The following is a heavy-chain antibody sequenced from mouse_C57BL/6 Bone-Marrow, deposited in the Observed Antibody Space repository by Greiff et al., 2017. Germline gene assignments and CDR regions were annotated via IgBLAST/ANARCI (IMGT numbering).Heavy chain of an antibody. CDR3: ARNYYGSSYFYGYFDV. J-gene: IGHJ1*03. CDR1: GYTFTNYW. CDR2: IHPNSGST. V-gene: IGHV1-64*01. D-gene: IGHD1-1*01. Sequence: QVQLQQPGAELVKPGASVKLSCKASGYTFTNYWMHWVKQRPGQGLEWIGMIHPNSGSTNYNEKFKSKATLTVDKSSSTAYMQLSSLTSEDSAVYYCARNYYGSSYFYGYFDVWGTGTTVTVSS.